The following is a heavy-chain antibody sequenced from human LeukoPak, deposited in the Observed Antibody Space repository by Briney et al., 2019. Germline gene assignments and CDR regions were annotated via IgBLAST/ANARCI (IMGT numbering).Heavy chain of an antibody. V-gene: IGHV5-51*01. CDR2: IYPGDSDT. CDR1: GYDFTTYW. D-gene: IGHD2-8*01. CDR3: TRRGRAPSNWFDP. Sequence: GESLKISCKGSGYDFTTYWIAWVRQMPGKGLEWMGIIYPGDSDTRYNPSFQGQVTTSADTSINTAYLQWSSLRASDTAIYYCTRRGRAPSNWFDPWGQGTLVTVSS. J-gene: IGHJ5*02.